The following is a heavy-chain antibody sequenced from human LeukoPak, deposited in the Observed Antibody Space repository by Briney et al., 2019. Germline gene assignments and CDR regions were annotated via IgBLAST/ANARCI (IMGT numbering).Heavy chain of an antibody. CDR1: GFTFGDYA. J-gene: IGHJ4*02. CDR2: IRSKAYGGTT. CDR3: TMIVVVITPIDY. D-gene: IGHD3-22*01. V-gene: IGHV3-49*04. Sequence: GGSLRLSCTAPGFTFGDYAMSWVRQAPGKGLEWVGFIRSKAYGGTTEYAASVKGRFTISRDDSKSIAYLQMNSLKTEDTAVYYCTMIVVVITPIDYWGQETLVTVSS.